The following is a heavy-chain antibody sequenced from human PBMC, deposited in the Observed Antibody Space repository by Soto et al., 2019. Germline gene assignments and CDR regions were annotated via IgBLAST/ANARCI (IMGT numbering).Heavy chain of an antibody. Sequence: HWVRQAPGKGLEWLAVISNDGTNKYLADSVKGRLTLSRDNSRNTLSLEINNLRPEDTAVYYCGKDTLDCSGGDCPLYYYYGMDVWGQGTTVTVSS. J-gene: IGHJ6*02. CDR2: ISNDGTNK. V-gene: IGHV3-30*18. D-gene: IGHD2-15*01. CDR3: GKDTLDCSGGDCPLYYYYGMDV.